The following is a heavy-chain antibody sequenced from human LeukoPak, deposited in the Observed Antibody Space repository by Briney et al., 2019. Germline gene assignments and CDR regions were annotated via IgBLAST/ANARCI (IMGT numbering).Heavy chain of an antibody. V-gene: IGHV3-30*01. CDR3: AKEDQHYSYMDV. Sequence: GGSLRLSCAASGFSFSSYAMYWVRQAPGKGLEWVAVISFDGGNEFYADSVKDRLTISRDTSKNTLYLQMNSLRPEDTAVYYCAKEDQHYSYMDVWGKGTTVTVAS. D-gene: IGHD2-2*01. CDR2: ISFDGGNE. CDR1: GFSFSSYA. J-gene: IGHJ6*03.